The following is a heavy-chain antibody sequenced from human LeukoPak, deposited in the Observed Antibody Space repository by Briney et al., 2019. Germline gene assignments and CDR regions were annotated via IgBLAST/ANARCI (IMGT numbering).Heavy chain of an antibody. V-gene: IGHV1-69*10. CDR1: GGTFSYG. CDR2: IIPILGIA. CDR3: AGHGGNSAYFDY. Sequence: SVKVSCKASGGTFSYGITWVRQAPGQGLEWMGGIIPILGIANYAQKFQGRVTITADKSTSTAYMELSSLRSEDTAVYYCAGHGGNSAYFDYWGQGTLVTVSS. J-gene: IGHJ4*02. D-gene: IGHD4-23*01.